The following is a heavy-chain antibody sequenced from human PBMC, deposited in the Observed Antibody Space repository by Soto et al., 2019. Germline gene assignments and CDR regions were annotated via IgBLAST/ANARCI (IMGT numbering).Heavy chain of an antibody. CDR2: ISYDGSNK. CDR3: AFTDGYYYYGMDV. Sequence: GGSLRLSCAASGFTFSSYGMHWVRQAPGKGLEWVAVISYDGSNKYYADSVKGRFTISRDNSKNTLYLQMNSLRAEDTAVYYCAFTDGYYYYGMDVWGQGTTVTVSS. J-gene: IGHJ6*02. V-gene: IGHV3-30*03. CDR1: GFTFSSYG.